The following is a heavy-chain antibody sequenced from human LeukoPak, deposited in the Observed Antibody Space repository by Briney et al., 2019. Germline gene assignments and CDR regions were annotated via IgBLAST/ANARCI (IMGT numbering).Heavy chain of an antibody. CDR3: ARDQADIVVEPAAIDYYYGMDV. Sequence: ASVKVSCKASGYTFTSYGISWVRQAPGQGLEWMGWISAYNGNTNYAQKLQGRVTMTTDTSTSTAYMELRSLRSDDTAVYYCARDQADIVVEPAAIDYYYGMDVWGKGTTVTVSS. J-gene: IGHJ6*04. CDR1: GYTFTSYG. V-gene: IGHV1-18*01. D-gene: IGHD2-2*01. CDR2: ISAYNGNT.